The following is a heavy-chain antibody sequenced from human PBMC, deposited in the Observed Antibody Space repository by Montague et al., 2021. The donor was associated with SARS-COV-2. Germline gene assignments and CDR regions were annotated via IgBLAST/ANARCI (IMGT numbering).Heavy chain of an antibody. D-gene: IGHD3-22*01. CDR1: GGSVSSYY. Sequence: SETLSLTCSVSGGSVSSYYLNWIRQTPGKGLEWIGNIYYSGSTNYNPSLKSRVTISVDTSKNQLSLKLSSVTAADTAVYYCARDRPPYYYDNSGHFLHGWFDPWGQGTLVTVSS. J-gene: IGHJ5*02. V-gene: IGHV4-59*02. CDR2: IYYSGST. CDR3: ARDRPPYYYDNSGHFLHGWFDP.